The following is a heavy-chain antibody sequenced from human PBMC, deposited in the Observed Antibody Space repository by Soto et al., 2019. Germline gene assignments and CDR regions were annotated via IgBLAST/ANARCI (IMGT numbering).Heavy chain of an antibody. CDR2: INHSGST. V-gene: IGHV4-34*01. Sequence: ASETLSLTCAVYGGSFSGYYWSWIRQPPGKGLEWIGEINHSGSTNYNPSLKSRVTISVDTSKNQFSLKLSSVTAADTAVYYCARGLKRFDMVRGNYYYGMDVWGQGTTVTVSS. CDR3: ARGLKRFDMVRGNYYYGMDV. J-gene: IGHJ6*02. CDR1: GGSFSGYY. D-gene: IGHD3-10*01.